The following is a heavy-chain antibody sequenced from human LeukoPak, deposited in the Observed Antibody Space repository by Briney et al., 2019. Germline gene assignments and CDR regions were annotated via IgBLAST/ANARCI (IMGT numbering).Heavy chain of an antibody. J-gene: IGHJ4*02. CDR3: ARIAIQGHPLDY. CDR1: GGSFSGYY. V-gene: IGHV4-34*01. Sequence: SETLSLTCAVYGGSFSGYYWSWIRQPPGKGLEWIGEINHSGSINYNPSLKSRVTISVDTSKNQFSLKLSSVTAADTAVYYCARIAIQGHPLDYWGQGTLVTVSS. D-gene: IGHD2-2*02. CDR2: INHSGSI.